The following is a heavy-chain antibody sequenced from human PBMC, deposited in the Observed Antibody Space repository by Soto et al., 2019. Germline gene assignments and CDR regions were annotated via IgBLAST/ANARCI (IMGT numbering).Heavy chain of an antibody. Sequence: QVQLVESGGGVVQPGRSLRLSCAASGFTFSSYGVHWVRQAPGKGLEWVAVISSDGSNKDYADSVKGRFTISRDNSKNALYLHMNRLRAEDTAVYYCAKDLDCSGGTCYYSDYSYSGMDVWGQGTTVTVSS. D-gene: IGHD2-15*01. V-gene: IGHV3-30*18. CDR3: AKDLDCSGGTCYYSDYSYSGMDV. J-gene: IGHJ6*02. CDR2: ISSDGSNK. CDR1: GFTFSSYG.